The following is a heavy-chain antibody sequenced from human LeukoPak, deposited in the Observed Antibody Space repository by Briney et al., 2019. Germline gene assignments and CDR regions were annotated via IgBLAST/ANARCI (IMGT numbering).Heavy chain of an antibody. CDR2: INHSGST. CDR1: GGSFSGYY. V-gene: IGHV4-34*01. CDR3: ARDRGALVDY. J-gene: IGHJ4*02. D-gene: IGHD6-6*01. Sequence: PSETLSLTCAVYGGSFSGYYWSWIRQPPGKGLEWIGEINHSGSTNYNPPLKSRVTISVDTSKNQFSLKLSSVTAADTAVYYCARDRGALVDYWGQGTLVTVSS.